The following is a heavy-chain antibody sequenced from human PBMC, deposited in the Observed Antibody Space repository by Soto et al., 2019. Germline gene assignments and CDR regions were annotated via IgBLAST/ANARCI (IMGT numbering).Heavy chain of an antibody. Sequence: QVQLQESGPGLVKPSETLSLTCTVSGGSVSSGSYYWSWIRQPPGKGLEWIGYIYYSGSTNYNPPLKSRVTISVDTSKNQFSLKLSSVTAADTAVYYCARDNIVVVPAATYYYYYYGMDVWGQGTTVTVSS. V-gene: IGHV4-61*01. J-gene: IGHJ6*02. D-gene: IGHD2-2*01. CDR1: GGSVSSGSYY. CDR3: ARDNIVVVPAATYYYYYYGMDV. CDR2: IYYSGST.